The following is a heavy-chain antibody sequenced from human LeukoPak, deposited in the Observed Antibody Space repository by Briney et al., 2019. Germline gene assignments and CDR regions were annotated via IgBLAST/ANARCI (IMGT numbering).Heavy chain of an antibody. CDR2: INHSGST. CDR1: GGSISSYY. D-gene: IGHD3-22*01. Sequence: SETLSLTCTASGGSISSYYWSWIRQPPGKGLEWIGEINHSGSTNYNPSLKSRVTISVDTSKNQFSLKLSSVTAADTAVYYCARAPRITMIVVVGSGMDVWGQGTTVTVSS. J-gene: IGHJ6*02. CDR3: ARAPRITMIVVVGSGMDV. V-gene: IGHV4-34*01.